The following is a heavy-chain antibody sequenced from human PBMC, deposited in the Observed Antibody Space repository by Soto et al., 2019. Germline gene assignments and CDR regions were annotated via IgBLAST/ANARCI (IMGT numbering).Heavy chain of an antibody. V-gene: IGHV3-23*01. CDR3: AKDHYDFWSGYLESYYYYGMDV. J-gene: IGHJ6*02. D-gene: IGHD3-3*01. CDR1: GFTFSSYA. CDR2: ISGSGGST. Sequence: HPGGSLRLSCAASGFTFSSYAMSWVRQAPGKGLEWVSAISGSGGSTYYADSVKGRFTISRDNSKNTLYLQMNSLRAEDTAVYYCAKDHYDFWSGYLESYYYYGMDVCGQGTTVTVSS.